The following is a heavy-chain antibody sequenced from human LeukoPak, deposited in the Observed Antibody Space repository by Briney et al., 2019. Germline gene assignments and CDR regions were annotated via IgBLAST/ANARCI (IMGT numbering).Heavy chain of an antibody. Sequence: SETLSLTCTVSGGSISSSSYSWGWIRQPPGKGLEWIGEINHSGSTNYNPSLKSRVTISVDTSKNQFSLKLSSVTAADTAVYYCARGALVVVITFTLSPYAFDIWGQGTMVTVSS. D-gene: IGHD3-22*01. J-gene: IGHJ3*02. V-gene: IGHV4-39*07. CDR3: ARGALVVVITFTLSPYAFDI. CDR1: GGSISSSSYS. CDR2: INHSGST.